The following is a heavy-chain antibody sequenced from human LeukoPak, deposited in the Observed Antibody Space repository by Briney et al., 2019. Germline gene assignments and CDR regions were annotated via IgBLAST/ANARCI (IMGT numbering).Heavy chain of an antibody. Sequence: GGSLRLSCAASGFDFSSHALHWVRQVPGKGLEWVTLISYDGSDKFYADSVKGRFTVSRDNSRNTLYLQINSLRPEDTAVYYCARISAFYAYYGMDVWGQGTTVTVSS. J-gene: IGHJ6*02. V-gene: IGHV3-30-3*01. CDR1: GFDFSSHA. D-gene: IGHD2/OR15-2a*01. CDR2: ISYDGSDK. CDR3: ARISAFYAYYGMDV.